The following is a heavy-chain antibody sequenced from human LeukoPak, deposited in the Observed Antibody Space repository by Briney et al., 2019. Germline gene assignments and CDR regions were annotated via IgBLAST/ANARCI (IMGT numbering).Heavy chain of an antibody. D-gene: IGHD3-10*01. CDR1: GGSISSGGYY. CDR3: ARDGGYGSGSYYLHY. CDR2: IYYSGTT. V-gene: IGHV4-31*03. J-gene: IGHJ4*02. Sequence: TLFLTCTVSGGSISSGGYYWSWIRQHPGKGLEGIGYIYYSGTTYYNPSLKSRVTISVDTSKNQFSLKVTSVTAADTAVYYCARDGGYGSGSYYLHYWGQGTLVTVSS.